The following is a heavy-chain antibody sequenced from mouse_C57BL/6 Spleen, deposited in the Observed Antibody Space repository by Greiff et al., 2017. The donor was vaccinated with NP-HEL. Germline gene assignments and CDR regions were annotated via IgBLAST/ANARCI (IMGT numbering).Heavy chain of an antibody. CDR2: IWRGGST. J-gene: IGHJ4*01. D-gene: IGHD4-1*01. CDR1: GFSLTSYG. Sequence: VKLVESGPGLVQPSQSLSITCTVSGFSLTSYGVHWVRQSPGKGLEWLGVIWRGGSTDYNAAFMSRLSITKDNSKSQVFFKMNSLQADDTAIYYCAKRTELDYAMDYWGQGTSVTVSS. CDR3: AKRTELDYAMDY. V-gene: IGHV2-5*01.